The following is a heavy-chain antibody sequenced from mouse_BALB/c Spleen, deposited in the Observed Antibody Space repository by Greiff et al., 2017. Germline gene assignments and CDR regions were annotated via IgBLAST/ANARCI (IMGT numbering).Heavy chain of an antibody. J-gene: IGHJ3*01. CDR1: GFSLTGYG. Sequence: QVQLKESGPGLVAPSQSLSITCTVSGFSLTGYGVNWVRQPPGKGLEWLGMIWGDGSTDYNSALKSRLSISKDNSKSQVFLKMNSLQTDDTARYYCARTRYYGYDGFAYWGQGTLVTVSA. D-gene: IGHD2-2*01. CDR3: ARTRYYGYDGFAY. V-gene: IGHV2-6-7*01. CDR2: IWGDGST.